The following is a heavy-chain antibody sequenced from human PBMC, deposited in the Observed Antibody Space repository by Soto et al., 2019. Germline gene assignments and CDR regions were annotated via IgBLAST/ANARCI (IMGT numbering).Heavy chain of an antibody. V-gene: IGHV3-9*01. J-gene: IGHJ4*02. CDR2: ISWNSGSI. Sequence: GGSLRLSCAASGFTFDDYAMHWVRQAPGKGLEWVSGISWNSGSIGYADSVKGRFTISRDNAKNSLYLQMNSLRAEDTALYYCAKGEQQLVPGGFDYWGQGTLVTVS. CDR3: AKGEQQLVPGGFDY. D-gene: IGHD6-13*01. CDR1: GFTFDDYA.